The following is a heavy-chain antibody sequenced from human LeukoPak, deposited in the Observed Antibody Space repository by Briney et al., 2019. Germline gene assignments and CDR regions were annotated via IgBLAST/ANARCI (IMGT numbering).Heavy chain of an antibody. CDR1: GFSFNNYA. CDR3: AKPFH. CDR2: VSPAYGRT. V-gene: IGHV3-23*01. J-gene: IGHJ4*02. Sequence: GGSLRLSCSASGFSFNNYAMSWICQAPGKGLTWVSLVSPAYGRTYYADSVKGRFTISRDNSNNMLSLYMSSLRADDTAVYYCAKPFHWGQGTLVTVSS.